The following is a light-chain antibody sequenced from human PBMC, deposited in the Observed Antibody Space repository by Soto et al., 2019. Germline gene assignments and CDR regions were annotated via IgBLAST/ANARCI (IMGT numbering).Light chain of an antibody. CDR1: QSVSSNY. J-gene: IGKJ2*01. Sequence: EIVLTQSPGTLSLSPGERATLSCRASQSVSSNYLAWYQQKPGQAPRLLIYGASTRATGIPDRFSGSGSGTDFTLTISRLEPEDFAVYYCQLYDNSLYTLGPGTNLDIK. CDR3: QLYDNSLYT. V-gene: IGKV3-20*01. CDR2: GAS.